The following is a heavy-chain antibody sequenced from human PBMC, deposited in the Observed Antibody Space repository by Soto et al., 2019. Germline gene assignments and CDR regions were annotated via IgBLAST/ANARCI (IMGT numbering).Heavy chain of an antibody. D-gene: IGHD5-18*01. CDR1: GGSISSGDFY. CDR2: ISDTGNT. V-gene: IGHV4-30-4*01. Sequence: SETLSLTCTVSGGSISSGDFYWSWIRQPPGKGLEWIGYISDTGNTYHNPSLTSRITISMDTSKNQVSLKLNSVTAADTAVYYCAREPRGYSYGYLDHWGQGTLVTV. CDR3: AREPRGYSYGYLDH. J-gene: IGHJ4*02.